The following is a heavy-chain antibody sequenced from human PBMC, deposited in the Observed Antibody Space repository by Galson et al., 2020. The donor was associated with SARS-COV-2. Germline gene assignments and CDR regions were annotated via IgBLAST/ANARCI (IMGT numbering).Heavy chain of an antibody. CDR3: ARDSEAVAGTNYCYDGIDV. J-gene: IGHJ6*02. Sequence: QLGESLKISCAASGFTFSSYWMSWVRQAPGKGLEWVANIKQDGSEKYYVDSVKGRFTISRDNAKNSLYLQMNSLRAEDTAVYYCARDSEAVAGTNYCYDGIDVGGQGTTVTVSS. CDR1: GFTFSSYW. D-gene: IGHD6-19*01. V-gene: IGHV3-7*01. CDR2: IKQDGSEK.